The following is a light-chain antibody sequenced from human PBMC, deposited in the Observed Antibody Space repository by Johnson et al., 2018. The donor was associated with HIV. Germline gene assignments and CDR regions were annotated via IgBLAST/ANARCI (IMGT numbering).Light chain of an antibody. V-gene: IGLV1-51*01. J-gene: IGLJ1*01. CDR1: SSNIGNNY. CDR2: DNN. CDR3: GTWDSSLSAYV. Sequence: QSVLTQPPSVSAAPGQKVTICCSGSSSNIGNNYVSWYQQLPGTAPKLLIYDNNKRPSGIPDRFSGSKSATSATLGITGLQTGDEADYYCGTWDSSLSAYVFGTGTKVTVL.